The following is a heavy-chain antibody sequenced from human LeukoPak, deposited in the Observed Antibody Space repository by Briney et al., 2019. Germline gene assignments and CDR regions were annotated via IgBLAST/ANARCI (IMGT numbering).Heavy chain of an antibody. CDR3: ARGGQYYDFWSGYFKRPDQTNDFDY. CDR1: GYTFTGYY. J-gene: IGHJ4*02. V-gene: IGHV1-2*04. CDR2: INPNSGGT. D-gene: IGHD3-3*01. Sequence: ASVTVSCKASGYTFTGYYMHWVRQAPGQGLEWMGWINPNSGGTNYAQKFQGWVTMTRDTSIGTAYMELSRLRSDDTAVYYCARGGQYYDFWSGYFKRPDQTNDFDYWGQGTLVTVSS.